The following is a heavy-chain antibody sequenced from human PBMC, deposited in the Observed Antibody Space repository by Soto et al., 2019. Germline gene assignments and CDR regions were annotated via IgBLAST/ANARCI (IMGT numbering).Heavy chain of an antibody. Sequence: SETLSLTCAVSGGSISSGGYSWSWIRQPPGKGLEWIGYIYHSGSTYYNPSLKSRVTISVDTSKNQFSLKLSSVTAADTAVFFCARPLSGDYYYYGMEVWGQATTVTVCS. V-gene: IGHV4-30-2*03. J-gene: IGHJ6*02. CDR2: IYHSGST. D-gene: IGHD3-10*01. CDR3: ARPLSGDYYYYGMEV. CDR1: GGSISSGGYS.